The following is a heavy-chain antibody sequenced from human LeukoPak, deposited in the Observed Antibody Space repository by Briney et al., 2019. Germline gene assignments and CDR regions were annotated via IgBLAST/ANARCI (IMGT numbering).Heavy chain of an antibody. Sequence: GGSLRLSCAASGFTFSSYSMNWVRQAPGKGLEWVSSISSSSSYIYYADSVKGRFTISRDNAKNSLYLQMNSLRAEDTAVYYCARVSNYYDSSGLIFDAFDIWGQGIMVTVSS. D-gene: IGHD3-22*01. V-gene: IGHV3-21*01. CDR3: ARVSNYYDSSGLIFDAFDI. CDR1: GFTFSSYS. CDR2: ISSSSSYI. J-gene: IGHJ3*02.